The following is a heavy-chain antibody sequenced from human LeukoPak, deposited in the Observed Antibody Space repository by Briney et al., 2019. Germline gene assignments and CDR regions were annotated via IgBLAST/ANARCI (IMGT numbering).Heavy chain of an antibody. CDR3: AKVGAYSGSHLGYFDY. Sequence: GGSLRLSCAASGFTFSSYAMSWVRQAPGKGLEWVSAISGSGGSTYYADSVKGRFTISRDNSKNTLYLQMNSLRAEDTAVYYCAKVGAYSGSHLGYFDYWGQGTLVTVSS. V-gene: IGHV3-23*01. CDR2: ISGSGGST. CDR1: GFTFSSYA. J-gene: IGHJ4*02. D-gene: IGHD1-26*01.